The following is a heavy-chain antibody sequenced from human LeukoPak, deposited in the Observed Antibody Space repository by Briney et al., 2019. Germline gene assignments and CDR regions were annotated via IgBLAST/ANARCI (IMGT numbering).Heavy chain of an antibody. V-gene: IGHV1-46*01. D-gene: IGHD3-10*01. CDR1: GYTFTSYY. J-gene: IGHJ4*02. CDR3: ARDAGEWFGELYPDY. Sequence: GASVKVSCKASGYTFTSYYMHWVRQAPGQGLEWMGIINPSGGSTSYAQKFQGRVTMTRDMSTSTVYMELSSLRSEDTAVYYCARDAGEWFGELYPDYWGQGILVTVSS. CDR2: INPSGGST.